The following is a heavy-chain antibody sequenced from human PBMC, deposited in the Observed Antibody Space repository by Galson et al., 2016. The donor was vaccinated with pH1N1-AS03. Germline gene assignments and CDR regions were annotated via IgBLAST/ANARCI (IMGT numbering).Heavy chain of an antibody. J-gene: IGHJ4*02. CDR3: ARDPSGDRSGWYYFDY. Sequence: SLRLSCAASRFIFSSYQMSWVRQAPGKGLEWVSTYGGSDENTYYADSVKGRFTISRDDAKNSLYLQMNSLRAEDSALYYCARDPSGDRSGWYYFDYWGQGTLVTVSS. D-gene: IGHD6-19*01. CDR1: RFIFSSYQ. CDR2: YGGSDENT. V-gene: IGHV3-23*01.